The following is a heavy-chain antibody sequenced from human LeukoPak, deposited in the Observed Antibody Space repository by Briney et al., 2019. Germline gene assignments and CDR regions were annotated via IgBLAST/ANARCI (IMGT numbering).Heavy chain of an antibody. J-gene: IGHJ4*02. CDR2: INHSGST. D-gene: IGHD3-16*02. V-gene: IGHV4-34*01. CDR1: GGSFSGYY. Sequence: SETLSLTCAVYGGSFSGYYWSWIRQPPGKGLEWIGEINHSGSTNYNPSLKSRVTISVDTSKNQFSLKLSSVTAADTAVYYCARGHRDYDYVWGSYRSYYFDCWGQGTLVTVSS. CDR3: ARGHRDYDYVWGSYRSYYFDC.